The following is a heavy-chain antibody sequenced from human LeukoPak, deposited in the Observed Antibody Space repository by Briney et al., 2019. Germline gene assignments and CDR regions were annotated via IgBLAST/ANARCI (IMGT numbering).Heavy chain of an antibody. V-gene: IGHV4-59*08. D-gene: IGHD3-10*01. CDR2: IYYSGRT. CDR1: RGSISSDY. Sequence: SEALSLTCTLSRGSISSDYWCWMRQPPGRGRERRAHIYYSGRTNYNPSLQSRVPISVYTSKKQSCLQLSSVTAADPAVYYCARHLVYGSGTPPYFADWGQGPPVTAPS. J-gene: IGHJ4*02. CDR3: ARHLVYGSGTPPYFAD.